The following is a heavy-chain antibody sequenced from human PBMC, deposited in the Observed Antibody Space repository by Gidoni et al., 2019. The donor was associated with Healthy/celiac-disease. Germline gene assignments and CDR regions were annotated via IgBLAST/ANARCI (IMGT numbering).Heavy chain of an antibody. CDR2: ISSSSSYI. Sequence: EVQLVESGGGLVKPGGSLRLSCAASGFTFSSYSMNWVRQAPGKGLGWVSSISSSSSYIYYADSVKGRFTISRDNAKNSLYLQMNSLRAEDTAVYYCARAVVGGYAFDIWGQGTMVTVSS. V-gene: IGHV3-21*01. J-gene: IGHJ3*02. CDR1: GFTFSSYS. D-gene: IGHD1-26*01. CDR3: ARAVVGGYAFDI.